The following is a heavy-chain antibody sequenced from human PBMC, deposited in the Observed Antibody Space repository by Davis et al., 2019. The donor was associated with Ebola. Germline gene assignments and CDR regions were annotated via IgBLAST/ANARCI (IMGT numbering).Heavy chain of an antibody. CDR1: GFTFSSYS. CDR3: ARETAPGDGWDYYGMDV. V-gene: IGHV3-21*01. D-gene: IGHD5-24*01. CDR2: ISSSSSYI. J-gene: IGHJ6*02. Sequence: GESLKISCAASGFTFSSYSMNWVRQAPGKGLEWVSSISSSSSYIYYADSVKGRFTISRDNSKNTLYLQMNSLRAEDTAVYYCARETAPGDGWDYYGMDVWGQGTTVTVSS.